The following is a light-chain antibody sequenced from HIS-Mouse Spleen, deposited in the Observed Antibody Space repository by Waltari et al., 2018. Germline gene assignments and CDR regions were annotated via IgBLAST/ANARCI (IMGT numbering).Light chain of an antibody. CDR2: GAS. V-gene: IGKV3-15*01. CDR3: QQYNNWPPT. CDR1: QSVSSN. Sequence: EIVMTQSPATLSVSPGERATLSCRASQSVSSNLAWYQQKPGQATRLLIYGASTRATGIPARLSGSGSGTEFTLTISSMQSEDFAVYYCQQYNNWPPTFGQGTKLEIK. J-gene: IGKJ2*01.